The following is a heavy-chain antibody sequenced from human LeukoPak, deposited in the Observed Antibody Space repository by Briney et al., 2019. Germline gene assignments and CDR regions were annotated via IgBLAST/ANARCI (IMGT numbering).Heavy chain of an antibody. CDR1: GFTFSSYA. CDR3: AKGWSVRDVVVVPAAIGYYYGMDV. V-gene: IGHV3-23*01. J-gene: IGHJ6*02. D-gene: IGHD2-2*01. Sequence: GGSLRLSCAASGFTFSSYAMSWVRQAPGKGLEWVSAISGSGGSTYYADSVKGRLTISRDNSKNTLYLQMNSLRAEDTAVYYCAKGWSVRDVVVVPAAIGYYYGMDVWGQGTTVAVSS. CDR2: ISGSGGST.